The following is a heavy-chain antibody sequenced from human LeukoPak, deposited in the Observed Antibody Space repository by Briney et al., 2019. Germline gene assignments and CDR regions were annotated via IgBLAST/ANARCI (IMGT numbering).Heavy chain of an antibody. CDR1: RFTFSRYA. CDR3: AKVDSGGSGSQNYYYYGMDV. CDR2: ISGSGGST. V-gene: IGHV3-23*01. D-gene: IGHD3-10*01. J-gene: IGHJ6*02. Sequence: GGSLRLSCAASRFTFSRYAMSCVRQAPGKGLEWVSAISGSGGSTYYADSVKGRFTISRDNSKNTLYLQMNSLRAEGTAVYYYAKVDSGGSGSQNYYYYGMDVWGQGTTVTVSS.